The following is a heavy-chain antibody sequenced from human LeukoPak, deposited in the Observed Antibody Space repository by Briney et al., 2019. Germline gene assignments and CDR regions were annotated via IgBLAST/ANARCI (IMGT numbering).Heavy chain of an antibody. J-gene: IGHJ4*02. CDR1: GFTFSSYG. CDR3: ARERGGGVADTFDY. V-gene: IGHV3-30*02. Sequence: GGSLRLSCAASGFTFSSYGMHWVRQAPGKGLEWVAFIRFDGSNQYYADSVKGRLTISRDNSKNTLYLQMNSLRAEDTAIYYCARERGGGVADTFDYWGQGTLVTVSS. CDR2: IRFDGSNQ. D-gene: IGHD3-16*01.